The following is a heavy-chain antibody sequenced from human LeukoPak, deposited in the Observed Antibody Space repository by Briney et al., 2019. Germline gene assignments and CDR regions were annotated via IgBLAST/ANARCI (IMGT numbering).Heavy chain of an antibody. J-gene: IGHJ3*02. Sequence: ASVKVSCKASGGTFSSYAISWVRQAPGPGLEWMGWINPNSGGTNYEQKFQGRVTMTRDTSISTAYMELSRLRSGDTAVYYCARDGSDSSTLDIWGQGTMVTVSS. D-gene: IGHD6-13*01. CDR1: GGTFSSYA. V-gene: IGHV1-2*02. CDR2: INPNSGGT. CDR3: ARDGSDSSTLDI.